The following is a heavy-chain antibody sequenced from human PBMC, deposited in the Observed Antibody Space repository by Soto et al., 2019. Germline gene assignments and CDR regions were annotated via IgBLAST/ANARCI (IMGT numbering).Heavy chain of an antibody. CDR1: GFTFRSFT. J-gene: IGHJ5*02. D-gene: IGHD6-13*01. V-gene: IGHV3-21*01. CDR3: TRDASRDSSARGWFDP. Sequence: LGGSLRLSCAASGFTFRSFTMNWVRQAPGKGLEWVSTISSNSAYIYYTDALRGRFTISRDNAKNSLHLQMNSLRAEDTAVYYCTRDASRDSSARGWFDPWGPGTLVTVSS. CDR2: ISSNSAYI.